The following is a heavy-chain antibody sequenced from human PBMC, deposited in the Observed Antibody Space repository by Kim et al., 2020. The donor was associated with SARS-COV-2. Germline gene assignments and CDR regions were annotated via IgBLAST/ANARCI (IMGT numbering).Heavy chain of an antibody. Sequence: GSLRLSCAGSGFIFSSYSMHWVRQAPGKGLEWISYISSISNTIYYADSVKGRFTISRDNAKSSLYLQTNSLRDEDTAVYYCASDILTAYDYGMDVWGQG. CDR3: ASDILTAYDYGMDV. V-gene: IGHV3-48*02. D-gene: IGHD3-9*01. CDR2: ISSISNTI. CDR1: GFIFSSYS. J-gene: IGHJ6*02.